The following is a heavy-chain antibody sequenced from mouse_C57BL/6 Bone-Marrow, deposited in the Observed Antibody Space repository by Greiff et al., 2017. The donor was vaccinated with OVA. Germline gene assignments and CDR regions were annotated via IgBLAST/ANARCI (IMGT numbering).Heavy chain of an antibody. D-gene: IGHD2-4*01. CDR1: GYTFTSYW. CDR2: IHPNSGST. CDR3: ARPYDYDRDYYAMDY. V-gene: IGHV1-64*01. Sequence: QVQLQQPGAELVKPGASVKLSCKASGYTFTSYWMHWVKQRPGQGLEWIGMIHPNSGSTNYKEKFKSKATLTVDKSSSTAYMQLSSLTSEDSAVYYCARPYDYDRDYYAMDYWGQGTSVTVSS. J-gene: IGHJ4*01.